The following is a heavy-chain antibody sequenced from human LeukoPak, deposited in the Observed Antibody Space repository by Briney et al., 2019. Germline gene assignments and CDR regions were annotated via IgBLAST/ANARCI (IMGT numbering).Heavy chain of an antibody. CDR3: ARGGDLGGPFDI. CDR1: GGSFSGYY. Sequence: SETLSLTCAVYGGSFSGYYWSWIRQPPGKGLEWIGEINHSGSTHYNPSLKSRVTISLDTSKIQFSLRLSSVTVADTSVYYCARGGDLGGPFDIWGQGTMVTVSS. D-gene: IGHD2-15*01. V-gene: IGHV4-34*01. J-gene: IGHJ3*02. CDR2: INHSGST.